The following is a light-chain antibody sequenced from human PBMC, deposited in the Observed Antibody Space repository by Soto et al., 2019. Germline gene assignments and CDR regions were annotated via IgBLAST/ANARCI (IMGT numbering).Light chain of an antibody. CDR2: EVT. CDR1: RSDVGGYNY. J-gene: IGLJ1*01. V-gene: IGLV2-14*03. Sequence: ALTQPASVSGSPGQSITISCTGTRSDVGGYNYVSWYQQHPGKAPKVVIYEVTYRPAGVSNRFSGSKSGNTAYLTISGLQAEDEADYYCTSYTSSITYVFGTGTKVTVL. CDR3: TSYTSSITYV.